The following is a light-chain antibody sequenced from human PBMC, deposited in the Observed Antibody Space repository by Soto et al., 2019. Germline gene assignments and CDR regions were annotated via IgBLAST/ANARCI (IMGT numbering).Light chain of an antibody. CDR1: SSDVGGYNY. Sequence: QSVLTQPASVSGSPGQSITISCTGTSSDVGGYNYVSWYQQHPGKAPKLMIYDVSNRPSGVSNRFSGSKSGNTASLTISGLQAEDEADYYYSSYTSSSTRLLVFGTGTKVTVL. V-gene: IGLV2-14*01. CDR3: SSYTSSSTRLLV. CDR2: DVS. J-gene: IGLJ1*01.